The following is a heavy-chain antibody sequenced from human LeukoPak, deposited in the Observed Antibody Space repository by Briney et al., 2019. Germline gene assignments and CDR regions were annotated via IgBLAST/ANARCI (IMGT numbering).Heavy chain of an antibody. CDR3: ATRPASETYFAVFDF. CDR2: ITGSGGST. J-gene: IGHJ4*02. CDR1: GVSFSSHA. V-gene: IGHV3-23*01. Sequence: QPGGSLRLSCTASGVSFSSHAMSWVRQAPGKGPEWVSGITGSGGSTYYAESVKGRLTISRDNSKNTLYLQMNSLRVEDTAIYFCATRPASETYFAVFDFWGQGTLVTVSS. D-gene: IGHD1-26*01.